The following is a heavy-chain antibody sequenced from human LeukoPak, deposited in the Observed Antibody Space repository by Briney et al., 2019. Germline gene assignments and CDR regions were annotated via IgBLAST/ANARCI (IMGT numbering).Heavy chain of an antibody. CDR1: GFTFSSYG. J-gene: IGHJ4*02. V-gene: IGHV3-30*18. CDR2: ISYDGSNK. D-gene: IGHD4-17*01. Sequence: GGSLGLSCAASGFTFSSYGMHWVRQAPGKGLEWVAVISYDGSNKYYADSVKGRFTISRDNSKNTLYLQMNSLRAEDTAVYYCAKGDGVYFDYWGQGTLVTVSS. CDR3: AKGDGVYFDY.